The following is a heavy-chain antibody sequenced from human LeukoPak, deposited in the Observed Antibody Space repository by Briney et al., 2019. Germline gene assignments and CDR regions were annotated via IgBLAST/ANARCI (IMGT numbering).Heavy chain of an antibody. CDR3: ARGGRSSGYPFDY. CDR1: GFTFSSYW. V-gene: IGHV3-7*05. Sequence: GGSLRLSCAASGFTFSSYWMNWVRQAPGKGLEWVANIKQDGSEKYYVASVKGRFTISRDNAKNSLYLQMNSLRGEDTAVYYCARGGRSSGYPFDYWGQGTLVTVSS. J-gene: IGHJ4*02. D-gene: IGHD3-22*01. CDR2: IKQDGSEK.